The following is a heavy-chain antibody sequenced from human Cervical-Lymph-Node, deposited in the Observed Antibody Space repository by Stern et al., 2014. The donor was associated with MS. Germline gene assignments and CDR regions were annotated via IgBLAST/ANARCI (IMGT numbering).Heavy chain of an antibody. CDR1: GGSISSDNYY. J-gene: IGHJ6*02. D-gene: IGHD2-2*01. CDR2: IYYSGTT. V-gene: IGHV4-31*03. CDR3: ARDHFTTSLDV. Sequence: QLQLQESGPGLVKPSQTLSLTCTVSGGSISSDNYYWTWIRQHPGKGLEWIGHIYYSGTTYHNPSLKSRVSTTVHTPPHLFFLCLSSVTAADTAVYYGARDHFTTSLDVWGHGTTVTVS.